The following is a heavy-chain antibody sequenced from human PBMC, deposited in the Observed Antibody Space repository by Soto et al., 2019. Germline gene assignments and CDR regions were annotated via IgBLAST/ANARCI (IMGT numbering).Heavy chain of an antibody. J-gene: IGHJ4*02. CDR1: GGSISSGGYY. CDR2: IYYSGST. V-gene: IGHV4-31*03. D-gene: IGHD4-17*01. CDR3: ARDCPVYGDDAGGGVGYFDY. Sequence: QVQLQESGPGLVKPSQTLSLTCTVSGGSISSGGYYWSWIRQHPGKGLEWIGYIYYSGSTYYNPSRKSGVTLSVDTPKNHLSLKLRSVTAADTAVYYCARDCPVYGDDAGGGVGYFDYWGQGTLVTVSS.